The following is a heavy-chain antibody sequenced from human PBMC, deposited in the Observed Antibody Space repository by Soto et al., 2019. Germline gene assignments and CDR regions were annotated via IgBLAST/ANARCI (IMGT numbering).Heavy chain of an antibody. V-gene: IGHV1-69*06. Sequence: GASVKVSCKASGGTFSSYAISWVRQAPGQGLEWMGGIIPIFGTANYAQKFQGRVTITADKSTSTAYMELSSLRSEDTAVYYCARESAAARGVYYFDYWGQGTLFTVSS. J-gene: IGHJ4*02. CDR3: ARESAAARGVYYFDY. CDR2: IIPIFGTA. CDR1: GGTFSSYA. D-gene: IGHD2-2*01.